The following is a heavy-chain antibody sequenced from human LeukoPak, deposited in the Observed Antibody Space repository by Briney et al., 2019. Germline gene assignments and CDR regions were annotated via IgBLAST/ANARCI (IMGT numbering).Heavy chain of an antibody. J-gene: IGHJ4*02. CDR2: ISSSSSYI. V-gene: IGHV3-21*01. CDR1: GFTFSSYS. CDR3: ARDPEQIDY. Sequence: PGGSLRLSCAASGFTFSSYSMKWVRQAPGKGLEWVSSISSSSSYIYYADSVKGRFTISRDNAKHSLYLHMNSLRAEDTAVYYCARDPEQIDYWGQGTLVTVSS. D-gene: IGHD6-13*01.